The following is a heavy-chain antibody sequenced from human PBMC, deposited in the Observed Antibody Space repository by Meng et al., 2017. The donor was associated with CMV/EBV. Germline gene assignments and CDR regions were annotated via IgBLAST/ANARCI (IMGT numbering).Heavy chain of an antibody. CDR3: AKDFSGWGSFDL. J-gene: IGHJ2*01. V-gene: IGHV3-23*01. Sequence: CTASGYNFTNYNLNWVRQTPGKELEWVSRIIPNGGVTDYADSVKGRFTISSDNSKNTVYLQMNSLRVEDTAIYFCAKDFSGWGSFDLWGRGTLVTVSS. CDR1: GYNFTNYN. D-gene: IGHD2-21*01. CDR2: IIPNGGVT.